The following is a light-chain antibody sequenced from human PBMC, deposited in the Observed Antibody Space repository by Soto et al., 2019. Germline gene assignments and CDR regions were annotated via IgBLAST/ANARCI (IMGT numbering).Light chain of an antibody. CDR2: DAS. J-gene: IGKJ5*01. Sequence: DMHMTRSPSTLSASVIGIGRMTFRASQSISSWLAWYQQKPGKAPKLLIYDASSLESGVPSRFSGSGSGTEFTLTISSLQPDDFATYYCQQYHSIGITFGQGTRLEIK. CDR1: QSISSW. CDR3: QQYHSIGIT. V-gene: IGKV1-5*01.